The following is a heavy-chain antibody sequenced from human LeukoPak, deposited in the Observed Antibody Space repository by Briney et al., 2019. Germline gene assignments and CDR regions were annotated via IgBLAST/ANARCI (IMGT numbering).Heavy chain of an antibody. D-gene: IGHD3-10*01. V-gene: IGHV3-53*01. CDR3: ARESRFGESFFDY. Sequence: GGSLRLSCAASGFIVSTNDMSWVRQAPGKGLEWVSITYSDGGTYYAESVKGRCTISRDNSKNTLYLQMNSLRAEDTAVYYCARESRFGESFFDYWGQGTLVTVSS. CDR2: TYSDGGT. J-gene: IGHJ4*02. CDR1: GFIVSTND.